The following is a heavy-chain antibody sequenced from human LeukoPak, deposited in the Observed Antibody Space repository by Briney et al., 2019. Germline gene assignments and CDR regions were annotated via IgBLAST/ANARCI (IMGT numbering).Heavy chain of an antibody. D-gene: IGHD2-2*01. CDR2: INYSGST. V-gene: IGHV4-34*01. J-gene: IGHJ3*02. CDR3: AAYCSSTSCYGGRVGANNAFDI. CDR1: GGSFSGYY. Sequence: SETLSLTCAVYGGSFSGYYWSWIRQPPGKGLEWIGEINYSGSTKYNPSLKSRVTISVDTSKNQFSLKLSSVTAADTAVYYCAAYCSSTSCYGGRVGANNAFDIWGQGTMVTVSS.